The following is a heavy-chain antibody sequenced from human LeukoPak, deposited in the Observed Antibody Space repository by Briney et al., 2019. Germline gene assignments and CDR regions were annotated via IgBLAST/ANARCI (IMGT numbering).Heavy chain of an antibody. CDR1: GFTFSSYE. D-gene: IGHD2-15*01. J-gene: IGHJ4*02. Sequence: PGGSLRLSCAASGFTFSSYEMNWVRQAPGKGLEWVSSISSSSSYIYYADSVKGRFTISRDNAKNSLYLQMNSLRAEDTAVYYCARAGVVVAAIGYWGQGTLVTVSS. CDR2: ISSSSSYI. V-gene: IGHV3-21*01. CDR3: ARAGVVVAAIGY.